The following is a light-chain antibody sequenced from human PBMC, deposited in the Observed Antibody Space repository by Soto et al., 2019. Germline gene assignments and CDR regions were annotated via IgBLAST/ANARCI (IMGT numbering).Light chain of an antibody. Sequence: QLVLPQPPSASGSPGQSVTISCTGTSSDVGGYNYVSWYQQHPGKAPKLMIYEVSKRPSGVPDRFSGSKSGNTASLTVSGLQAEDEADYYCSLFWVFGTGTKLTVL. CDR1: SSDVGGYNY. V-gene: IGLV2-8*01. CDR3: SLFWV. CDR2: EVS. J-gene: IGLJ1*01.